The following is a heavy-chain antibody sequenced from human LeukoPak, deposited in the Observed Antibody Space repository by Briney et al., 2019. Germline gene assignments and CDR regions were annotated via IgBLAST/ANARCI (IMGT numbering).Heavy chain of an antibody. CDR2: INSDGSST. D-gene: IGHD4-17*01. V-gene: IGHV3-74*01. J-gene: IGHJ4*02. Sequence: HTGGSLRLSCAASGFTFSNYWMHWVRQAPGKGLVWVSRINSDGSSTNYADSVKGRFTISRDNANNTLYLQMSSLRAGDTAVYYCARDLDYGDYHLDYWGQGTLVTVSS. CDR3: ARDLDYGDYHLDY. CDR1: GFTFSNYW.